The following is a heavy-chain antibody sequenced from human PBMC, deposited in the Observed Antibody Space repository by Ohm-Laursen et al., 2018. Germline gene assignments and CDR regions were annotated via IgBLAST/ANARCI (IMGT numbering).Heavy chain of an antibody. Sequence: SLRLSCAASGFTFSSYGMHWVRQAPGKGLEWVAVISYDGSNKYYADSVKGRFTISRDNSKNTLYLQMNSLRAEDTAVYYCAKEGRYYYDSSGLDYWGQGTLVTVSS. D-gene: IGHD3-22*01. CDR1: GFTFSSYG. V-gene: IGHV3-30*18. J-gene: IGHJ4*02. CDR2: ISYDGSNK. CDR3: AKEGRYYYDSSGLDY.